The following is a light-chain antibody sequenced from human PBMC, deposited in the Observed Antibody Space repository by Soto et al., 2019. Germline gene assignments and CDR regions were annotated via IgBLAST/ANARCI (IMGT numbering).Light chain of an antibody. V-gene: IGKV3-15*01. Sequence: IVLTQSPGTLSLSPGERATLSSRASQSVSSNLAWYQQKPGQAPRLLIYGASTRATDVPARFSGSGSGTEFTLTISSLQSEDFAVYYCQQYNNWPETFGQGTKVDIK. CDR2: GAS. CDR3: QQYNNWPET. CDR1: QSVSSN. J-gene: IGKJ1*01.